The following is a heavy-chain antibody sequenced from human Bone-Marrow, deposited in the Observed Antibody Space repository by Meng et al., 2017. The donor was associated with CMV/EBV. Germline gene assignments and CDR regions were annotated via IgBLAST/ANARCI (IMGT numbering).Heavy chain of an antibody. Sequence: CAVYNVSLTGYYWSWIRQPPGKGLEWIGEINHRAATNYNPSLKSRVTMSVDTSKNHFSLSLTSVTAADTAVYYCARTIRASRAGWFDPWGQGTLVTVSS. D-gene: IGHD4/OR15-4a*01. J-gene: IGHJ5*02. CDR3: ARTIRASRAGWFDP. CDR1: NVSLTGYY. CDR2: INHRAAT. V-gene: IGHV4-34*01.